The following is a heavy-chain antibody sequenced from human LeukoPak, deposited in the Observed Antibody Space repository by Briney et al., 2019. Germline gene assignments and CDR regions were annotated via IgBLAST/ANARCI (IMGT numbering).Heavy chain of an antibody. CDR3: ARRLRYYDSSGYAGNFDY. V-gene: IGHV3-7*01. D-gene: IGHD3-22*01. J-gene: IGHJ4*02. Sequence: GGSLRLSCAASGFTFSSYAMSWVRQAPGKGLEWVANIKQDGSEKYYVDSVKGRFTISRDNAKNSLYLQMNSLRAEDTAVYYCARRLRYYDSSGYAGNFDYWGQGTLVTVSS. CDR2: IKQDGSEK. CDR1: GFTFSSYA.